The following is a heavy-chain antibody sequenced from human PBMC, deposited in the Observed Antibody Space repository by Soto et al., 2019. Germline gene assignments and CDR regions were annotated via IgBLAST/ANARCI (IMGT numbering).Heavy chain of an antibody. J-gene: IGHJ4*02. CDR2: MNPNSGNT. CDR3: ARGKVDYLDY. CDR1: GYTFTSYD. V-gene: IGHV1-8*01. Sequence: QVQLVQSGAEVKKPGASVKVSCKASGYTFTSYDINWVRQATGQGLEWMGWMNPNSGNTGFAQKFRGXVXMXRNTSISTAYMELRSLRSEDTAVYYCARGKVDYLDYWGQGTLVTVSS. D-gene: IGHD1-26*01.